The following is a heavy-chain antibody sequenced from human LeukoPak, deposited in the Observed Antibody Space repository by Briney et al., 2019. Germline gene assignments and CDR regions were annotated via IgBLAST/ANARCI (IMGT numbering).Heavy chain of an antibody. CDR2: IKQDGSEK. D-gene: IGHD1-26*01. Sequence: GGSLRLSCAASGFTFSSYWMSWVRQAPGKGLEWVANIKQDGSEKYYVDSVKGRFTISRDNAKNSLYLQMNSLRAEDTAVYYCARGLPYSGSYNRGWFDPWGQGTLVTVSS. V-gene: IGHV3-7*01. CDR1: GFTFSSYW. J-gene: IGHJ5*02. CDR3: ARGLPYSGSYNRGWFDP.